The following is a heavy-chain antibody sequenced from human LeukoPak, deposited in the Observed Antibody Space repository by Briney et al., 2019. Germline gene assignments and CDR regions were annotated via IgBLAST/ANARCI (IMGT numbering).Heavy chain of an antibody. CDR1: GDSISTYY. CDR2: VYYSGNT. D-gene: IGHD1-26*01. Sequence: SETLSLTCTVSGDSISTYYWSWIRQPPGKGLEWIGYVYYSGNTNYDPSLKCRVTISVDTSKNQFSLKLSSVTAADTAVYYCARAPLIVGAIGWFDPWGQGTLVTVSS. CDR3: ARAPLIVGAIGWFDP. J-gene: IGHJ5*02. V-gene: IGHV4-59*01.